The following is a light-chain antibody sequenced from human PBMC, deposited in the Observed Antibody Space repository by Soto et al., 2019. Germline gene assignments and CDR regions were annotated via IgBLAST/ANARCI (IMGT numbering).Light chain of an antibody. J-gene: IGKJ5*01. CDR1: QSVSRF. CDR2: DAS. CDR3: QDRYYWPLY. V-gene: IGKV3-11*01. Sequence: EVVLTQSPATLSLSPGERATLSCRASQSVSRFLAWYQQKPGQAPRLLIFDASNRATGIPARFSASGSGTGFTLTISTLESEDSAVYYCQDRYYWPLYFGKGT.